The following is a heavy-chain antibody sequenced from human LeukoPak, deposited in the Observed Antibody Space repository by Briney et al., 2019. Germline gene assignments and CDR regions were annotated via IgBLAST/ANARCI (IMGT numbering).Heavy chain of an antibody. D-gene: IGHD5-24*01. CDR3: ARLARDVYNIIAYFFDQ. Sequence: PSKTLSLTCTVSGGSISSSSYYWGWIRQPPGKGLDWIGSIYYSGSTYYKPSLKSRVTISVDTSKNQFTLKLSSVTAADTAVYYCARLARDVYNIIAYFFDQWGQGTLVTVSS. CDR2: IYYSGST. V-gene: IGHV4-39*01. CDR1: GGSISSSSYY. J-gene: IGHJ4*02.